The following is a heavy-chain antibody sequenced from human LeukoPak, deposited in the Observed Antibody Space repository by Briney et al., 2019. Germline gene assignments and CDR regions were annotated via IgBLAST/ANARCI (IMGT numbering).Heavy chain of an antibody. D-gene: IGHD2-2*01. CDR1: GFTFNNYA. J-gene: IGHJ5*01. CDR2: ISSSGGTT. CDR3: AKEPREYCSSTSCPTWFDS. V-gene: IGHV3-23*01. Sequence: PGGSLRLSCAASGFTFNNYAMSWVRQAPGKGLEWVSAISSSGGTTYYADSVKGRFTISRDNSENTLFLQMNSLRAEDTAVYYCAKEPREYCSSTSCPTWFDSWGQGTLVTVSS.